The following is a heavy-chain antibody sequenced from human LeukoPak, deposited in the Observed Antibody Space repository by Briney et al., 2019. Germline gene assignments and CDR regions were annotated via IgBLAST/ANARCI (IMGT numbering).Heavy chain of an antibody. Sequence: GGSLRLSCAASGFTFSNAWMSWVRQAPGKGLEWVGRIKSKTDGGTTDYAAPVKGRFTISRDDSKNTLYLQMNSLRAEDTAVYYCAKGDSSSWLGSNEVFGYWGQGTLVTVSS. CDR2: IKSKTDGGTT. J-gene: IGHJ4*02. V-gene: IGHV3-15*01. CDR3: AKGDSSSWLGSNEVFGY. CDR1: GFTFSNAW. D-gene: IGHD6-13*01.